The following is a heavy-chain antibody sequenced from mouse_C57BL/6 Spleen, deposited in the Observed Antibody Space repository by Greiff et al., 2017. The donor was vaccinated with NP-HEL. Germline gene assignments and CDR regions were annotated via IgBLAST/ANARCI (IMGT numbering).Heavy chain of an antibody. Sequence: EVKLVESGGDLVKPGGSLKLSCAASGFTFSSYGMSWVRQTPDKRLEWVATISSGGSYTYYPDSVKGRFTISRDNAKNTLYLQMSSLKSEDTAMYYCARQVADYAYFDVWGTGTTVTVSS. CDR3: ARQVADYAYFDV. CDR2: ISSGGSYT. V-gene: IGHV5-6*01. CDR1: GFTFSSYG. J-gene: IGHJ1*03. D-gene: IGHD2-4*01.